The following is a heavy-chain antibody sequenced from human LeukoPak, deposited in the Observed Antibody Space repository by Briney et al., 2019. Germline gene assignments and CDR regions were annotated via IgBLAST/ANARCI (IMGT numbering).Heavy chain of an antibody. CDR3: ARGGCSGGSCYFVY. CDR1: GYTLTNYG. Sequence: ASVKVSCKASGYTLTNYGISWVRQAPGQGLEWMGWIRAYNGYTNSAQKLQSRVTMTTDTSTNTAYMELRSLISDDTAVYYCARGGCSGGSCYFVYWGQGTLVTVSS. J-gene: IGHJ4*02. D-gene: IGHD2-15*01. V-gene: IGHV1-18*01. CDR2: IRAYNGYT.